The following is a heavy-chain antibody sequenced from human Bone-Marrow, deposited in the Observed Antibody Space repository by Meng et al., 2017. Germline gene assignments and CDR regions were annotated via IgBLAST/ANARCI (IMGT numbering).Heavy chain of an antibody. CDR2: IYYSGST. V-gene: IGHV4-31*01. Sequence: QVRLQESGPGRVKPPQTLSLTCTVSGGSISSGGSYWSWIRQHPGKGLEWIGYIYYSGSTYYNPSLKSLVTISVDTSKNQFSLKLSSVTAADTAVYYCAREASPEYYFDYWGQGTLVTVSS. CDR1: GGSISSGGSY. D-gene: IGHD1-14*01. J-gene: IGHJ4*02. CDR3: AREASPEYYFDY.